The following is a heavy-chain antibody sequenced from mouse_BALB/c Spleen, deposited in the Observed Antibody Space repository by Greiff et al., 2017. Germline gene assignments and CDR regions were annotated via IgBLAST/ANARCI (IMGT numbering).Heavy chain of an antibody. Sequence: EVKVEESGGGLVKLGGSLKLSCAASGFTFSSYYMSWVRQTPEKRLELVAAINSNGGSTYYPDTVKGRFTISRDNAKNTLYLQMSSLKSEDTALYYCARQGTYYRYIDYWGQGTTLTVSS. CDR1: GFTFSSYY. CDR2: INSNGGST. J-gene: IGHJ2*01. V-gene: IGHV5-6-2*01. CDR3: ARQGTYYRYIDY. D-gene: IGHD2-12*01.